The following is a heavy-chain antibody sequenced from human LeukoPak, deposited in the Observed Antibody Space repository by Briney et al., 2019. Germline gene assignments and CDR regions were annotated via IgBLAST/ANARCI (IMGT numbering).Heavy chain of an antibody. D-gene: IGHD3-22*01. J-gene: IGHJ4*02. Sequence: ASVKVSCKASGGTFSSYAISWVRQAPGQGLEWMGGIIPIFGTANYAQKFQGRVTITADESTSTAYMELSSLRSEDTAVYYCARCATYYDSSGYYFEDAYYFDYWGQGTLVTVSS. CDR3: ARCATYYDSSGYYFEDAYYFDY. CDR2: IIPIFGTA. CDR1: GGTFSSYA. V-gene: IGHV1-69*13.